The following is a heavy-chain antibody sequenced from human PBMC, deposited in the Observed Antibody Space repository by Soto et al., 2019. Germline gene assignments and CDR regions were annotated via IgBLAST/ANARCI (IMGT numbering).Heavy chain of an antibody. Sequence: EVQLLESGGGLVQPGGSLRLSCAASGFTFSSYAMSWVRQAPGKGLEWVSAISGSGGSTYYADSVKGRFTISRDNSKNTLYLQMNSLRAEDTAVYYCAKPERHDLGYCSGGSCPTPFDCWGQGTLVTVSS. CDR3: AKPERHDLGYCSGGSCPTPFDC. CDR2: ISGSGGST. J-gene: IGHJ4*02. D-gene: IGHD2-15*01. V-gene: IGHV3-23*01. CDR1: GFTFSSYA.